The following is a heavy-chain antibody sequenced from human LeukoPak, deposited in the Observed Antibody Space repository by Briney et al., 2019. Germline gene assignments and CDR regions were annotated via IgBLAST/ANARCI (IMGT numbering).Heavy chain of an antibody. V-gene: IGHV1-69*04. CDR3: AGDLVRGYSYGYSDY. D-gene: IGHD5-18*01. J-gene: IGHJ4*02. CDR2: IIPVLDIT. CDR1: GGTFSNYA. Sequence: SVKVSCKASGGTFSNYAIRWVRQAPGQGLEWMGRIIPVLDITNYAQKFQGRVSITADTSTSTAYMQLSSLRFDDTAVYYCAGDLVRGYSYGYSDYWGQGTLVTVSS.